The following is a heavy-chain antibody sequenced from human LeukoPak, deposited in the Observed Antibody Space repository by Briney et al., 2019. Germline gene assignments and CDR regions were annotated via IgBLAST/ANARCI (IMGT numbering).Heavy chain of an antibody. CDR3: AKDCHSSGCLDH. V-gene: IGHV3-30*18. J-gene: IGHJ4*02. CDR2: ISYDGRNK. D-gene: IGHD6-19*01. CDR1: GFTLSSYE. Sequence: PGGSLRLSCAASGFTLSSYEMNWVRLAPGKGLEWVTVISYDGRNKYYADSVKGRFTISRDNSNLYLQMNSLRAEDTAVYYCAKDCHSSGCLDHWGQGTLVTVSS.